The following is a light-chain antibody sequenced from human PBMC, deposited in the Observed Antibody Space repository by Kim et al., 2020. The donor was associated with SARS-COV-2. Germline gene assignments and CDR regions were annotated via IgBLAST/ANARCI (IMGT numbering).Light chain of an antibody. CDR3: EQRSSWPLT. V-gene: IGKV3-11*01. Sequence: LSPGERATLSCRVSQSVGTFLAWYQQKPGQAPRLLIYDASNRATGTPARFSGSGSGTDFTLTISSLEPEDFALYYCEQRSSWPLTFGGGTKVDIK. CDR1: QSVGTF. CDR2: DAS. J-gene: IGKJ4*01.